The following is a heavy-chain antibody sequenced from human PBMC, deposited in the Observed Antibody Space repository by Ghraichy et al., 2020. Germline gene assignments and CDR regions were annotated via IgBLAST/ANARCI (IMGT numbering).Heavy chain of an antibody. Sequence: SQTLSLTCTVSGGSISSGGYYWSWIRQHPGKGLEWIGYIYYSGSTYYNPSLKSRVTISVDTSKNQFSLKLSSVTAADTAVYYCTSSSWDSYYGMDVWGQGTTVTVSS. CDR3: TSSSWDSYYGMDV. J-gene: IGHJ6*02. CDR2: IYYSGST. V-gene: IGHV4-31*02. D-gene: IGHD6-13*01. CDR1: GGSISSGGYY.